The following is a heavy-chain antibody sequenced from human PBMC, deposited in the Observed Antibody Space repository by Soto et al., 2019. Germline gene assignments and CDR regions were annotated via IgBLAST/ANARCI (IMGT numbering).Heavy chain of an antibody. CDR3: ARESLKTLVSGAFDV. J-gene: IGHJ3*01. Sequence: EVQLVESGGGLVQPGGSLRLACVASGFNLESHWMHWVRQGPGKGLAWVSRVKSDGSRIRYGDFVRGRFTISRDNAKNTLFLQKDSLTADDTGVYFCARESLKTLVSGAFDVWGQGTAVVVSS. V-gene: IGHV3-74*01. CDR2: VKSDGSRI. D-gene: IGHD3-10*01. CDR1: GFNLESHW.